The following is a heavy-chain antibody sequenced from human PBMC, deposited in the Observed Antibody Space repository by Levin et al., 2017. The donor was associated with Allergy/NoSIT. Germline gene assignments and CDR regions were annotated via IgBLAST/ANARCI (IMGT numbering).Heavy chain of an antibody. CDR1: GGSVSSGSYY. V-gene: IGHV4-61*01. D-gene: IGHD6-19*01. J-gene: IGHJ5*02. Sequence: SETLSLTCTVSGGSVSSGSYYWSWIRQPPGTGLEWIGYIYYSGSTNYNPSLKSRVTISVDTSKNQFSLKLSSVTAADTAVYYCARVIRSSGWNWFDPWGQGTLVTVSS. CDR3: ARVIRSSGWNWFDP. CDR2: IYYSGST.